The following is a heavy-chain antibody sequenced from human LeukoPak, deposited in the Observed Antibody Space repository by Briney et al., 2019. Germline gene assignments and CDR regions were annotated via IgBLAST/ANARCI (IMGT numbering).Heavy chain of an antibody. D-gene: IGHD1-14*01. CDR1: GYSFTSFW. CDR3: ARLGYDNHYYFDS. Sequence: GESLKISCKGSGYSFTSFWIGWVRQMPGKGLEWVGMIYPGDSDTRYSPSFQGQVIISADKSISSAYLQWNSLKASDTAMYSCARLGYDNHYYFDSWGQGTLVTVSS. CDR2: IYPGDSDT. V-gene: IGHV5-51*01. J-gene: IGHJ4*02.